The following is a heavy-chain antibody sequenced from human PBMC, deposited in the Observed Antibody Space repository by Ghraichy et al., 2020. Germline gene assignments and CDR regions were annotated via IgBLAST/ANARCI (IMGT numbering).Heavy chain of an antibody. J-gene: IGHJ4*02. D-gene: IGHD3-3*01. Sequence: SETLSLTCAVHGASFNDYYWSWIRQPPGKGLEWIGEINHSGTTNYNPPLKSRVSMSVDRSKNQFSLKLSSVTVADTAVYYCARNRITIIGVVITGSNLDYWGQGTQVTVSS. CDR2: INHSGTT. CDR1: GASFNDYY. CDR3: ARNRITIIGVVITGSNLDY. V-gene: IGHV4-34*01.